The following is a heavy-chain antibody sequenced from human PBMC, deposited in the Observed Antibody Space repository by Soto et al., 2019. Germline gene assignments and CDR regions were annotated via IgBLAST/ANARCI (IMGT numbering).Heavy chain of an antibody. CDR2: IYHSGST. J-gene: IGHJ4*02. CDR1: GGSISSGGYS. D-gene: IGHD6-19*01. Sequence: QLQLQESGSGLVKPSQTLSLTCAVSGGSISSGGYSWSWIRQPPGKGLEWIGYIYHSGSTYYNRSLRSRVTKAVDRSKKEYSLKPSAVPAADTPVYDCASLRSGWGIDYWGQGTLVTGSS. CDR3: ASLRSGWGIDY. V-gene: IGHV4-30-2*01.